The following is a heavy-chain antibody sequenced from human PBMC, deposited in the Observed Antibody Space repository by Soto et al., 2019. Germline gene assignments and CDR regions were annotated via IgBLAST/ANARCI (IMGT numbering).Heavy chain of an antibody. J-gene: IGHJ3*02. V-gene: IGHV1-69*02. D-gene: IGHD1-1*01. CDR1: GGTFSSQT. CDR2: VIPIIGEG. CDR3: ARPAVNDLDADSSAFDI. Sequence: QVQLVQSGAEVKEPGSSVKVSCKVSGGTFSSQTINWVRQVPGQGLEWMGSVIPIIGEGKYAQSFLGRVTITADRPTSTAYREWSSRRSRDAAVYYCARPAVNDLDADSSAFDIWGQGTMVTVSS.